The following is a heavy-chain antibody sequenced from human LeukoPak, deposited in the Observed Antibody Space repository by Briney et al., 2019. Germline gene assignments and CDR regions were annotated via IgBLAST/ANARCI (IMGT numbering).Heavy chain of an antibody. CDR1: GGSISIYY. D-gene: IGHD3-10*01. V-gene: IGHV4-4*07. CDR2: IFTSGIT. Sequence: SGTLSLTCTVSGGSISIYYWNWIRQPAGKGLEWIGRIFTSGITNYNPSLKSRVTMSVDTSKNQFSLNLSFVTAADTAVYYCARESSGTYYNPLGYMDVWGKGTTVTVSS. J-gene: IGHJ6*03. CDR3: ARESSGTYYNPLGYMDV.